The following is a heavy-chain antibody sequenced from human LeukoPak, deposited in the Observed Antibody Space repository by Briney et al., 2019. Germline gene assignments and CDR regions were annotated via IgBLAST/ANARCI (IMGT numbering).Heavy chain of an antibody. D-gene: IGHD3-22*01. Sequence: SVKVSCKASGGTFSSYAISWVRQAPGQGLGWMGRIIPILGIANYAQKFQGRVTITADKSTSTAYMELSSLRSEDTAVYYCARVLDSSGCIDYWGQGTLVTVSS. J-gene: IGHJ4*02. CDR1: GGTFSSYA. V-gene: IGHV1-69*04. CDR3: ARVLDSSGCIDY. CDR2: IIPILGIA.